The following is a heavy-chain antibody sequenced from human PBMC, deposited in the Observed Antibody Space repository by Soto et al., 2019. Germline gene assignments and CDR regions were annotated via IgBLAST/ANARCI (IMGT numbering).Heavy chain of an antibody. Sequence: EVQLVESGGGLVQPGGSLRLSCVDSGFTFSSYWMSWVRQAPVKGLGWVGNIKQDGSEENYVDSVKGRLTISRDNAKNSMYLQMNSLRAEDTAVYYCARIASSGRGWDVWGQGTTVVVSS. CDR2: IKQDGSEE. V-gene: IGHV3-7*01. CDR1: GFTFSSYW. CDR3: ARIASSGRGWDV. J-gene: IGHJ6*02. D-gene: IGHD3-10*01.